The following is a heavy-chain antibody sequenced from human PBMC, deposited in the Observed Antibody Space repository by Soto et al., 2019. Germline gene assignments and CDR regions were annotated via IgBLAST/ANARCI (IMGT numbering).Heavy chain of an antibody. Sequence: QVQLVQSGAEVKKPGASVKVSCKASGYTFTSYGINLVRQAPGQGLEWMGWISAYNGNTHYAKKLQGRVTMTTDTSTSTAYMERMSLRSDDTAVYYCARVQSGYDFAYWGQGTLVTVSS. J-gene: IGHJ4*02. V-gene: IGHV1-18*01. D-gene: IGHD5-12*01. CDR1: GYTFTSYG. CDR3: ARVQSGYDFAY. CDR2: ISAYNGNT.